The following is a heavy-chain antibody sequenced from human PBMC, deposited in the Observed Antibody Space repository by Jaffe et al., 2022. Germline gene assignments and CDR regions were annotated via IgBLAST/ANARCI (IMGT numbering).Heavy chain of an antibody. CDR2: INHSGST. D-gene: IGHD3-10*01. Sequence: QVQLQQWGAGLLKPSETLSLTCAVYGGSFSGYYWSWIRQPPGKGLEWIGEINHSGSTNYNPSLKSRVTISVDTSKNQFSLKLSSVTAADTAVYYCARAYITMVRGVNHYYFDYWGQGTLVTVSS. CDR1: GGSFSGYY. J-gene: IGHJ4*02. V-gene: IGHV4-34*01. CDR3: ARAYITMVRGVNHYYFDY.